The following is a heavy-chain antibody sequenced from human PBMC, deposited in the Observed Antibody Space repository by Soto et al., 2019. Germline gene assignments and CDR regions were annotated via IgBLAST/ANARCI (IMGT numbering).Heavy chain of an antibody. CDR3: ARESSSAAFDY. CDR2: IIPIFGTA. CDR1: GGTFSSYA. V-gene: IGHV1-69*13. D-gene: IGHD6-25*01. Sequence: ASVEVSCEASGGTFSSYAISWVRQAPGQGLEWMGGIIPIFGTANYAQKFQGRVTITADESTSTAYMELSSLRSEDTAVYYCARESSSAAFDYWGQGTMITVSS. J-gene: IGHJ4*02.